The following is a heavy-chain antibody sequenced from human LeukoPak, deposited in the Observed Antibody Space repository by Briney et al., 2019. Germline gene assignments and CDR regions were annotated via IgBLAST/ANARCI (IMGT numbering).Heavy chain of an antibody. V-gene: IGHV4-4*07. CDR2: IYTSGST. CDR3: ARVGGSGSYYNVADYYGMDV. CDR1: GGSISSYY. Sequence: PSETLSLTCTVSGGSISSYYWSWIRQPAGKGLEWIGRIYTSGSTSYNPSLKSRVTMSVDTSKNQFSLKLSSVTAADTAVYYCARVGGSGSYYNVADYYGMDVWGQGTTVTVSS. J-gene: IGHJ6*02. D-gene: IGHD3-10*01.